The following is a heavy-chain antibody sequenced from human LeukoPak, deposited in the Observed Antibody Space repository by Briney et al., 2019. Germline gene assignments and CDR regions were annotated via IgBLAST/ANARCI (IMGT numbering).Heavy chain of an antibody. Sequence: ASVKVSCKASGYTFTGYYMHWVRQAPGQGLEWMGWINPNSGGTNYAQKFQGRVTMTRDTSISTAYMELSRLRSDDTAVYYCARRSFTAMAFDYWGQGTLVTVSS. J-gene: IGHJ4*02. CDR2: INPNSGGT. CDR1: GYTFTGYY. CDR3: ARRSFTAMAFDY. D-gene: IGHD5-18*01. V-gene: IGHV1-2*02.